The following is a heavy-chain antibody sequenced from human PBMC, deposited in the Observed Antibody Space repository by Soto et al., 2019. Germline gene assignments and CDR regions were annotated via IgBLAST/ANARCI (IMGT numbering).Heavy chain of an antibody. CDR2: IYYSGST. J-gene: IGHJ5*02. Sequence: QVQLQESGPGLVKPSETLSLTCTVSGGSVSSGSYYWSWIRQPPGKGLAWIGYIYYSGSTNYNPSLKSRVTRCVDTSNSHCSLKLSSVTAADTALYYCARMINSWNNWFDPLGQGTLDTVSS. D-gene: IGHD3-22*01. V-gene: IGHV4-61*03. CDR3: ARMINSWNNWFDP. CDR1: GGSVSSGSYY.